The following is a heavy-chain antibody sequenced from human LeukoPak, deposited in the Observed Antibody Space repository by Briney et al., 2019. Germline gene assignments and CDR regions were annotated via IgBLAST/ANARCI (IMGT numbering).Heavy chain of an antibody. CDR3: AEEHSSSSGIDY. J-gene: IGHJ4*02. D-gene: IGHD6-6*01. CDR1: GFTFSSYA. Sequence: PGRSLRLSCAASGFTFSSYAMHWVRQAPGKGLEWVSGISWNSGSIGYADSVKGRFTISRDNAKNSLYLQMNSLRAEDTALYYCAEEHSSSSGIDYWGQGTLVTVSS. V-gene: IGHV3-9*01. CDR2: ISWNSGSI.